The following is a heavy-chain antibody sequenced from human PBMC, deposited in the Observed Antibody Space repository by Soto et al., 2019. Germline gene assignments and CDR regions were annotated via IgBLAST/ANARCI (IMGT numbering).Heavy chain of an antibody. CDR1: GGSISSSSYY. CDR2: IYYSGST. Sequence: SQTLSLTCTVSGGSISSSSYYWGWIRQPPGKGLEWIGSIYYSGSTYYNASLKSRVTISVDAAKNQFSLKLSSVTAADTAVYYCARTHEALGSDPTKLLEWSTPNWFDPWGQGTLVTVSS. D-gene: IGHD3-3*01. V-gene: IGHV4-39*01. CDR3: ARTHEALGSDPTKLLEWSTPNWFDP. J-gene: IGHJ5*02.